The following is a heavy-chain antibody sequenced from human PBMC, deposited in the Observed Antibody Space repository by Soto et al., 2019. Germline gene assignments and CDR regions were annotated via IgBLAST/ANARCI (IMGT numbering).Heavy chain of an antibody. J-gene: IGHJ4*02. CDR1: GGSISAGGYY. Sequence: SETLSLTCTVSGGSISAGGYYLRWIRQYPGKGLEWLGYIDGSGYTFYNPSLQSRLTLSMDTSKNQFSLKLSSATAADTAVYFCARKQAGCVYGIDYWCQGTXVTVSS. CDR2: IDGSGYT. V-gene: IGHV4-31*03. D-gene: IGHD3-10*01. CDR3: ARKQAGCVYGIDY.